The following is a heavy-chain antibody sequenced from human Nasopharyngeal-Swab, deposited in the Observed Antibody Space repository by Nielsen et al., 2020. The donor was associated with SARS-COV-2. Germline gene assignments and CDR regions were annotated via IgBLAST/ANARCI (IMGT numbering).Heavy chain of an antibody. D-gene: IGHD2-21*02. V-gene: IGHV3-30-3*01. CDR3: AREKSIDEVRVTAMPYYFDY. J-gene: IGHJ4*02. CDR2: ISYGGSSK. CDR1: GFTFSSYA. Sequence: GGSLRLSCEASGFTFSSYAMHWVRQAPGKGLEWVAVISYGGSSKYYADSVKGRFTISRDNSKNTLYLQMNSLRAEDTAVYYCAREKSIDEVRVTAMPYYFDYWGQGTLVTVSS.